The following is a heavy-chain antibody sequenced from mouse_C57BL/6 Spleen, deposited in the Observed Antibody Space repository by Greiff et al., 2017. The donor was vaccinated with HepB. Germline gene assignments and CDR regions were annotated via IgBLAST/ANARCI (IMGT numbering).Heavy chain of an antibody. Sequence: VQLVESGPELVKPGASVKISCKASGYAFSSSWMNWVKQRPGKGLEWIGRIYPGDGDTNYNGKFKGKATLTADKSSSTAYMQLSSLTSEDSAVYFCARSRATVVFDYWGQGTTLTVSS. D-gene: IGHD1-1*01. V-gene: IGHV1-82*01. CDR3: ARSRATVVFDY. J-gene: IGHJ2*01. CDR1: GYAFSSSW. CDR2: IYPGDGDT.